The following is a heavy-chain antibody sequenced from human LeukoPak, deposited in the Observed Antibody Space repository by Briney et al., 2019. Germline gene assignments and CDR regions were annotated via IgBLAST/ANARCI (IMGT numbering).Heavy chain of an antibody. CDR3: ARRGGGGPLRAYYYYYMDV. Sequence: PSETLSLTCAVYGGSFSGYYWSWIRQPPGKGLEWIGEINHSGSTNYNPSLKSRVTISVDTSKNQFSLKLSSVTAADTAVYYCARRGGGGPLRAYYYYYMDVWGKGTTVTVSS. CDR2: INHSGST. V-gene: IGHV4-34*01. D-gene: IGHD2-15*01. CDR1: GGSFSGYY. J-gene: IGHJ6*03.